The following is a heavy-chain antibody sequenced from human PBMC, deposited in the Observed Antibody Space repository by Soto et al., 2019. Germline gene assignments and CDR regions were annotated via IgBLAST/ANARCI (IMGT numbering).Heavy chain of an antibody. CDR1: GFTFSSYG. CDR2: IWYDGSNK. D-gene: IGHD1-26*01. J-gene: IGHJ4*02. CDR3: ARFWDNYYFDY. Sequence: PGGPLRLSCAASGFTFSSYGMHWVRQAPGKGLEWVAVIWYDGSNKYYADSVKGRFTISRHNSKNTLYLQMNSLRPEDTAVYYCARFWDNYYFDYWGQRTLVTVSS. V-gene: IGHV3-30*19.